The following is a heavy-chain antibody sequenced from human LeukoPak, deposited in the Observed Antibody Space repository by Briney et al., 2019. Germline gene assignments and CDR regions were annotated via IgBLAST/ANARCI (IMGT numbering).Heavy chain of an antibody. V-gene: IGHV4-34*01. CDR2: INHSGST. Sequence: PSETLSLTCAVYGGSFSGYYWSWIRQPPGKGLEWIGEINHSGSTNYNPSLKSRVTISVDTSKNQFSLKLSSVTAADTAVYYCARHYYHCSGGSCAEGFDYWGQGTLVTVSS. J-gene: IGHJ4*02. CDR3: ARHYYHCSGGSCAEGFDY. CDR1: GGSFSGYY. D-gene: IGHD2-15*01.